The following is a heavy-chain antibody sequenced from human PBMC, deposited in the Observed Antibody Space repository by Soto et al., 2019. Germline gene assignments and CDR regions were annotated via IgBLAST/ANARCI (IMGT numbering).Heavy chain of an antibody. J-gene: IGHJ4*02. D-gene: IGHD6-19*01. CDR2: IKQDGSEK. V-gene: IGHV3-7*01. CDR1: GSTFSSYW. Sequence: GGSLRLSCAASGSTFSSYWMSWVRQAPGKGLEWVANIKQDGSEKYYVDSVKGRFTISRDNAKNSLYLQMNSLRAEDTAVYYCARCMRYSSGWYSIHYSGQAPLVTVSS. CDR3: ARCMRYSSGWYSIHY.